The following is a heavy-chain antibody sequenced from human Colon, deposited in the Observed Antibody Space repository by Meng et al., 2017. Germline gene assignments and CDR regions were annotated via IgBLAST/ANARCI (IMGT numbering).Heavy chain of an antibody. CDR2: ISKDGNK. J-gene: IGHJ4*02. V-gene: IGHV3-30*01. Sequence: QVQLVESGGGVVQPGRSLRLSCAASGSTFSNYPMHWVRQAPGKGLEWVAVISKDGNKYYANSVKGRFTISRDNSKNTLYLQMDSLSAEDTAVYYCARDGPTVTTGDFDFWGQGTLVTVSS. CDR1: GSTFSNYP. CDR3: ARDGPTVTTGDFDF. D-gene: IGHD4-17*01.